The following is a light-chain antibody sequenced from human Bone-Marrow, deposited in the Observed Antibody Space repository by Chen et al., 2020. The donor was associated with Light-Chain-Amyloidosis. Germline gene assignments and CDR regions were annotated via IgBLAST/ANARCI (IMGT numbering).Light chain of an antibody. CDR2: DVS. Sequence: QSALTQPASVSGSHGQPITISCPGSSSDVGGYDYVSWYQQHPGKAPQLIIYDVSNRPSGVSDRFSGSKSGYTASLTISGLQADDEADYYCTSYTSSRTRVFGTGTKVTVL. V-gene: IGLV2-14*01. J-gene: IGLJ1*01. CDR3: TSYTSSRTRV. CDR1: SSDVGGYDY.